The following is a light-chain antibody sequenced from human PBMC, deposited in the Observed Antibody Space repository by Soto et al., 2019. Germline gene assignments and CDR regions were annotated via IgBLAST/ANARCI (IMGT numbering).Light chain of an antibody. CDR3: QQPGSSAWT. V-gene: IGKV3-20*01. CDR1: RSDRSSY. J-gene: IGKJ1*01. Sequence: LMQSARTLSVSAGKVATRSCRASRSDRSSYLAWYQQKPGQAPRILIFGVSSRAPGIPDRFSGSGSGTEFTLTLRTLEPEDSAVYYCQQPGSSAWTFGQGTKVDIK. CDR2: GVS.